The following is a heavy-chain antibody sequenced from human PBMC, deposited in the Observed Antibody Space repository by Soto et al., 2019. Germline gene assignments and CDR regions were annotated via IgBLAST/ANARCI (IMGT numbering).Heavy chain of an antibody. D-gene: IGHD3-10*01. CDR3: AKDKVRGDNYYYGMDV. V-gene: IGHV3-23*01. CDR2: ISGSGGST. J-gene: IGHJ6*02. CDR1: GFTFSSYA. Sequence: GWSLRLSCAASGFTFSSYAMSWVRQAPGKGLEWVSAISGSGGSTYYADSVKGRFTISRDNSKNTLYLQMNSLRAEDTAVYYCAKDKVRGDNYYYGMDVWGQGTTVTVSS.